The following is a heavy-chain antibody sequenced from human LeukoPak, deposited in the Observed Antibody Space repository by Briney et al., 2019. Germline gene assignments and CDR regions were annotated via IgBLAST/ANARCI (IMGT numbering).Heavy chain of an antibody. J-gene: IGHJ4*02. D-gene: IGHD6-13*01. CDR3: ARGGYSSSRHHSFDY. V-gene: IGHV4-39*07. Sequence: SETLYLTCTVSGGSISSSSYYWGWIRQPPGKGLEWIGEINHSGSTNYNPSLKSRVTISVDTSKNQFSLKLSSVTAADTAVYYCARGGYSSSRHHSFDYWGQGTLVTVSS. CDR1: GGSISSSSYY. CDR2: INHSGST.